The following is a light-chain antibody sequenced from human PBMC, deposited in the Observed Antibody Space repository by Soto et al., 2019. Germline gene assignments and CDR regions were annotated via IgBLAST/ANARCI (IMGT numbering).Light chain of an antibody. J-gene: IGKJ1*01. Sequence: EIVMTQSPATLSVSPGERATFSCRASQSVSSNLAWYQQKPGQAPRLLIYGASIRATGIPARFSGSGSGTEFTLTISSLQSEDFAVYYCQQYVTSRRTFGPGTKVDIK. V-gene: IGKV3-15*01. CDR1: QSVSSN. CDR2: GAS. CDR3: QQYVTSRRT.